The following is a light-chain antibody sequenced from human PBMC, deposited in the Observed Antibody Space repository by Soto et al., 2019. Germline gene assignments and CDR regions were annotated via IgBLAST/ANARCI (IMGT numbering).Light chain of an antibody. Sequence: IVLTQSPGTLRLSPGERATLSCRASQSVSTYVTYLAWYQQKPGQAPRLLIYDASNRATGIPARFSGSGSWTEFTLASSSVEPEAFAVYYCQQRSNWPPVFGGGTKVEIK. V-gene: IGKV3-11*01. CDR1: QSVSTY. J-gene: IGKJ4*02. CDR3: QQRSNWPPV. CDR2: DAS.